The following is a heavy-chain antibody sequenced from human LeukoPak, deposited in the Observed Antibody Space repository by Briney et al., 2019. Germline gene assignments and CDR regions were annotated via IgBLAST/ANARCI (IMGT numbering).Heavy chain of an antibody. Sequence: ASVKVSCKASGYTFTGYYMHWVRQAPGQGLEWMGWINPNSGGTNYAQKFQGRVTMTRDTSISTAYMELSGLRSDDTAVYYCARDAPRFSYGGQGDYWGQGTLVTVSS. D-gene: IGHD4-23*01. CDR3: ARDAPRFSYGGQGDY. V-gene: IGHV1-2*02. J-gene: IGHJ4*02. CDR1: GYTFTGYY. CDR2: INPNSGGT.